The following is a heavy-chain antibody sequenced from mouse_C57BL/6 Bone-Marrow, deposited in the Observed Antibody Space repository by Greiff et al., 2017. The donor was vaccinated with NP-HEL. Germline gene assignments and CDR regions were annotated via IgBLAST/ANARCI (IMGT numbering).Heavy chain of an antibody. V-gene: IGHV1-26*01. J-gene: IGHJ3*01. CDR1: GYTFTDYY. D-gene: IGHD4-1*01. CDR2: INPNNGGT. Sequence: EVQLQQSGPELVKPGASVKISCKASGYTFTDYYMNWVKQSHGKSLEWIGDINPNNGGTSYNQKFKGKATLTVDKSSSTAYMELRSLTSEDSAVYYCATKLAAWFAYWGQGTLVTVSA. CDR3: ATKLAAWFAY.